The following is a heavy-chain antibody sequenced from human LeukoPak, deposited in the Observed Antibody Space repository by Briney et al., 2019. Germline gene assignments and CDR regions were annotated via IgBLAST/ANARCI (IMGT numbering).Heavy chain of an antibody. V-gene: IGHV3-48*03. CDR3: ASAFGGDYSKTPFDK. J-gene: IGHJ4*02. D-gene: IGHD4-11*01. Sequence: GGSLRLSCAASGFTFSSYEMNWVRQAPGKGLEWVSYISSSGSTIYYADSVKGRFTISRDNAKNSLYLQMNSLRAEDTAVYYCASAFGGDYSKTPFDKWGQGTQVTVSS. CDR2: ISSSGSTI. CDR1: GFTFSSYE.